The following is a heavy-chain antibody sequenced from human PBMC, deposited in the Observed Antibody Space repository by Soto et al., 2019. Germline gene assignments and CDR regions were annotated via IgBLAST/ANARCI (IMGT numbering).Heavy chain of an antibody. CDR1: GGSISSRGYY. V-gene: IGHV4-31*03. J-gene: IGHJ3*02. Sequence: QVQLQESGPGLVKPSQTLSLTCTVSGGSISSRGYYWSWIRQHPGKGLEWIGYIYYSGSTYYNPSLKSRVTISVDTSKNQFSLKLSSVNAADTAVYYCAATNTGSYAFDIWGQGTMVTVSS. D-gene: IGHD1-1*01. CDR2: IYYSGST. CDR3: AATNTGSYAFDI.